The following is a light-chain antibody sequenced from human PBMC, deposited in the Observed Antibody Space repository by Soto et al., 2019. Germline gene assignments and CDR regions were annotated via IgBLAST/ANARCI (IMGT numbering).Light chain of an antibody. CDR1: QSISSW. CDR3: QQYNSYPWT. J-gene: IGKJ1*01. V-gene: IGKV1-5*02. CDR2: DAS. Sequence: DIQMTQSPSSLSASVRDRVTIICRASQSISSWLAWYQQKPGKAPKLLIYDASSLESGVPSRFSGSGSGTEFTLTIGSLQPDDFATYYCQQYNSYPWTFGQGTKVEIK.